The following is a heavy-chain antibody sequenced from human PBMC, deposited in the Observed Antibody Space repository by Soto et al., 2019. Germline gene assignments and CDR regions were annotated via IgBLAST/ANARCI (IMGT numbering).Heavy chain of an antibody. D-gene: IGHD5-12*01. CDR3: AKASGYSGYSYYYGMDV. CDR2: ISYDGSNK. J-gene: IGHJ6*02. CDR1: GFTFSSYG. V-gene: IGHV3-30*18. Sequence: QVQLVESGGGVVQPGRSLRLSCAASGFTFSSYGMHWVRQAPGKGLEWVAVISYDGSNKYYADSVKGRFTISRDNSKNAVYLKMNSLRAEDTAVYYCAKASGYSGYSYYYGMDVWGQGTTVTVSS.